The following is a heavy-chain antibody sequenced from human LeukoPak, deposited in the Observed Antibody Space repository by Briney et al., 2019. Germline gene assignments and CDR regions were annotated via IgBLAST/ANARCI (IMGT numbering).Heavy chain of an antibody. D-gene: IGHD3-3*01. CDR3: ARSHHRDFWSVYGMDV. J-gene: IGHJ6*02. CDR1: GGSFSGYY. V-gene: IGHV4-34*01. Sequence: SETLSLTCAVYGGSFSGYYWSWIRQPPGKGLEWIGEINHSGSTNYNPSLKSRVTISVDTSKNQFSLKLSSVTAADTAVYYCARSHHRDFWSVYGMDVWGQGTTVTVSS. CDR2: INHSGST.